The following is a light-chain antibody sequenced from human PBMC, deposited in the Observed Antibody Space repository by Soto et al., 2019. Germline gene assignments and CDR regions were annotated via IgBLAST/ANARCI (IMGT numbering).Light chain of an antibody. Sequence: DIQMTQSPSTLSASVGDRVTITCRASQSINTLLAWNQQKPGSAPQLLIYKASTLENGVPSRFSGSGSGTEFTLTITGLQTDDFATYYCQHCKSICTFGQGTKLEIK. J-gene: IGKJ2*02. CDR2: KAS. CDR3: QHCKSICT. CDR1: QSINTL. V-gene: IGKV1-5*03.